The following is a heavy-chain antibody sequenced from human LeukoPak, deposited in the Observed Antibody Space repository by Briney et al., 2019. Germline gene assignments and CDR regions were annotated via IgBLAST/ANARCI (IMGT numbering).Heavy chain of an antibody. CDR3: ARGPNYDILTDMGYYYYYGMDV. CDR2: IYYSGST. D-gene: IGHD3-9*01. V-gene: IGHV4-59*01. J-gene: IGHJ6*02. CDR1: GGSISGYY. Sequence: SETLSLTCTVSGGSISGYYWSWIRQPPGKGLEWIGYIYYSGSTNYNPSLKSRVTISVDTSKNQFSLKLSSVTAADTAVYYCARGPNYDILTDMGYYYYYGMDVWGQGTTVTVSS.